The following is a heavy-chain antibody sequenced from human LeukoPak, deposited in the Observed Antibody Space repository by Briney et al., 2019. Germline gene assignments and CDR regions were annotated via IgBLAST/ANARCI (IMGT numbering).Heavy chain of an antibody. CDR2: VLYDGSNK. CDR3: VRDNYGGILDF. Sequence: GGSLRLSCAASGFTFTRYTMHWVRQAPGKGLEWVAVVLYDGSNKYYADSVKGRFTPSRDNSKNTLSLQMNTLRADDTAVYYCVRDNYGGILDFWGQGTLVTVSS. J-gene: IGHJ4*02. CDR1: GFTFTRYT. V-gene: IGHV3-30*04. D-gene: IGHD2-21*01.